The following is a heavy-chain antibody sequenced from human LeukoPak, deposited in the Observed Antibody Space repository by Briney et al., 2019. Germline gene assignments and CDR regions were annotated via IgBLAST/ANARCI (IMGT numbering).Heavy chain of an antibody. D-gene: IGHD3-3*01. Sequence: GGSLRLSCAASGFTFSSYAMHWVRQTPGKGLEWVAVISYDGSNKYHADSVKGRFTISRDNSKNTRYLQMNSLRAEDTAVYYCARDRRDYDFWSGSIDYWGQGTLVTVSS. CDR1: GFTFSSYA. V-gene: IGHV3-30-3*01. CDR2: ISYDGSNK. J-gene: IGHJ4*02. CDR3: ARDRRDYDFWSGSIDY.